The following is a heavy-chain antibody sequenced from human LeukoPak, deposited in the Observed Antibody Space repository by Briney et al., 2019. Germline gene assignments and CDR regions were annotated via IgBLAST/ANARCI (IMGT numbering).Heavy chain of an antibody. CDR2: IYYSGST. D-gene: IGHD3-22*01. Sequence: SETLSLTCTVSGGSISSSNYYWGWIRQPPGKGLEWIGSIYYSGSTYDNPSLKSRVTISVDTSKNQFSLKLSSVTAAETAVYYCAREAFSSGYYDDYWGQGTLVTVSS. CDR1: GGSISSSNYY. CDR3: AREAFSSGYYDDY. J-gene: IGHJ4*02. V-gene: IGHV4-39*07.